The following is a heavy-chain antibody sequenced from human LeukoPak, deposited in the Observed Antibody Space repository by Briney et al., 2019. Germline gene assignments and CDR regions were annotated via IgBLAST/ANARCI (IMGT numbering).Heavy chain of an antibody. D-gene: IGHD6-13*01. CDR3: AKDIGSSWYFDY. CDR2: ISWNSGSI. V-gene: IGHV3-9*01. J-gene: IGHJ4*02. CDR1: GFTFDNYA. Sequence: GESLRLSCAASGFTFDNYAMHWVRQAPGKGLEWASGISWNSGSIGYADSVKGRFTISRDNSKNTLYLQMNSLRAEDTAVYYCAKDIGSSWYFDYWGQGTLVTVSS.